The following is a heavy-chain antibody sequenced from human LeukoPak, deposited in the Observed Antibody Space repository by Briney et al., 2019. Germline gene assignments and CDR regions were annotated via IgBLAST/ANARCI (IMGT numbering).Heavy chain of an antibody. D-gene: IGHD2-8*01. Sequence: ASVKVSCKASGYTFTSYDINWVRQATGQGLEWMGWMNPNSGNTGYAQKFQGRVTMTRNTSISTAYMELSSLRSEDTAVYYCARVSYCTNSVWGWFDPWGQGTLVAVSS. CDR1: GYTFTSYD. V-gene: IGHV1-8*01. CDR3: ARVSYCTNSVWGWFDP. J-gene: IGHJ5*02. CDR2: MNPNSGNT.